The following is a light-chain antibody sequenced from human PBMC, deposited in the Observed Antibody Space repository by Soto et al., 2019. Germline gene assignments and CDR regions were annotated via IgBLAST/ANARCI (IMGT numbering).Light chain of an antibody. CDR2: DAS. J-gene: IGKJ3*01. CDR3: QHSTDYWGT. V-gene: IGKV1-5*01. CDR1: QSLTTR. Sequence: DIQMTQSPSSLSASLGDRVSITCRASQSLTTRLAWYQHEPGKAPKLLIYDASTLQDGVPSRFSGSGSGTEFTLTINSLQPDDYATYYCQHSTDYWGTFGPGTRVDIK.